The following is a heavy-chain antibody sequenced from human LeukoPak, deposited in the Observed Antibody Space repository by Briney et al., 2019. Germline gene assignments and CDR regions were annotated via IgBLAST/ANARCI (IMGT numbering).Heavy chain of an antibody. J-gene: IGHJ4*02. V-gene: IGHV3-9*01. CDR2: ISWNSGSI. D-gene: IGHD5-24*01. Sequence: LSGGSLRLSCAASGFTFDDYAMHWVRQAPGKGLEWVSGISWNSGSIGYADSVKGRFTISRDNAKNSLYLQMNSLRAEDTALYYCAKDTTDGYNWRKGAHFDYWGQGTLVTVSS. CDR1: GFTFDDYA. CDR3: AKDTTDGYNWRKGAHFDY.